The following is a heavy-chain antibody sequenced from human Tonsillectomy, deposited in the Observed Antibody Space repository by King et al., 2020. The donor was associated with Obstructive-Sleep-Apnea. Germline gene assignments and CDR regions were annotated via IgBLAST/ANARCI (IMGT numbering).Heavy chain of an antibody. V-gene: IGHV3-30-3*01. Sequence: VQLVESGGGVVQPGRSLRLSCAASGFTFSSYAMHWVRQAPGKGLEWVAVISYDGSNKYYADSVKGRFTISRDNSKNTLYLQMNSLRAEDTAVYYCARVDYWSQGTLVTVSS. CDR1: GFTFSSYA. CDR2: ISYDGSNK. J-gene: IGHJ4*02. CDR3: ARVDY.